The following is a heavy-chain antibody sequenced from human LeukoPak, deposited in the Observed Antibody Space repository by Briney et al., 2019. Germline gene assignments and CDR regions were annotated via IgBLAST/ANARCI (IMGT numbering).Heavy chain of an antibody. CDR1: GGSIRGYY. CDR3: ARGGDYCTSFDP. D-gene: IGHD4-17*01. Sequence: SETLSLTCSVSGGSIRGYYWNWIRQPPGKGREWLGYIYYSGSTNYNPSLKSRVTISVDRSKRQFSLNLTSVTAADTAVYYCARGGDYCTSFDPWGQGTLVSVSS. J-gene: IGHJ5*02. CDR2: IYYSGST. V-gene: IGHV4-59*01.